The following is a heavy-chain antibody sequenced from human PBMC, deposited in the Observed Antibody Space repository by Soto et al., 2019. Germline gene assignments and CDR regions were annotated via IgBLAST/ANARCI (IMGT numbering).Heavy chain of an antibody. D-gene: IGHD5-12*01. V-gene: IGHV3-53*01. CDR2: IYSGDTT. CDR1: GFTVRANY. J-gene: IGHJ4*02. Sequence: EVQLVESGGGLIQPGGSLRLSCAVSGFTVRANYMSWVRQAPGKGLEWVSVIYSGDTTYYADSVKGRFIISRDIPKNTLYLQMNILRAEDTAVYYCHGYGYWGQGTLVTVSS. CDR3: HGYGY.